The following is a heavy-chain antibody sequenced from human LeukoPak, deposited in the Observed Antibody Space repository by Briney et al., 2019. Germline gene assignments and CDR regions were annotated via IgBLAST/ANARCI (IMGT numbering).Heavy chain of an antibody. CDR3: ARDGAATFSDY. D-gene: IGHD1-26*01. J-gene: IGHJ4*02. CDR2: LYASGST. CDR1: GGSISNYY. V-gene: IGHV4-4*07. Sequence: SETLSLTCTVSGGSISNYYWSWTRQPAGKGLEYIGRLYASGSTDYSPSLRSQLTMSLDTSKNQFSLKLTSVTAADSAIYYCARDGAATFSDYWGQGALVTVSS.